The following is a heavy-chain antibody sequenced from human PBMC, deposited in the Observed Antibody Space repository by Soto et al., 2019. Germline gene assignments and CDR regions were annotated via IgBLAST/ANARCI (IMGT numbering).Heavy chain of an antibody. CDR1: GGSFSGYY. J-gene: IGHJ4*02. CDR2: INHSGST. CDR3: GRGKGCTNGVCYTAFDY. D-gene: IGHD2-8*01. V-gene: IGHV4-34*01. Sequence: PSETLSLTGAVYGGSFSGYYWSWIRQPPGKGLEWIGEINHSGSTNYNPSLKSRVTISVDTSKNQFSLKLSSVTAADTAVYYCGRGKGCTNGVCYTAFDYLGQGTLVTVS.